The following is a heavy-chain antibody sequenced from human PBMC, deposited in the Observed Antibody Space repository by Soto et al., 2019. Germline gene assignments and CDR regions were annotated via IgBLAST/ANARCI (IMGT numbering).Heavy chain of an antibody. Sequence: PGGSLRLSCAASGFTFTSYWMSWVRQAPGKGLEWVANIKEDGSEKYYVDSVKGRFTMSRDNAKNSLYLQMNSLRAEDTAVYYCARDRALGLPSASDIWGQGTMVTVSS. J-gene: IGHJ3*02. D-gene: IGHD2-21*01. CDR1: GFTFTSYW. CDR3: ARDRALGLPSASDI. V-gene: IGHV3-7*01. CDR2: IKEDGSEK.